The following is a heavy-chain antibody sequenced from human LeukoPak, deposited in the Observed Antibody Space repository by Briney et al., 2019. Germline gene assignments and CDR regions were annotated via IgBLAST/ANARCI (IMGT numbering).Heavy chain of an antibody. J-gene: IGHJ4*02. V-gene: IGHV3-30-3*01. CDR1: GFTFSSYA. Sequence: GGSLRLSCAASGFTFSSYAMHWVRQAPGKGLEWVAVISYDGSNKYYADSVKGRFTISRDNSKNTLYPQMNSLRAEDTAVYYCARNDYVWGSYRPLDYWGQGTLVTVSS. D-gene: IGHD3-16*02. CDR2: ISYDGSNK. CDR3: ARNDYVWGSYRPLDY.